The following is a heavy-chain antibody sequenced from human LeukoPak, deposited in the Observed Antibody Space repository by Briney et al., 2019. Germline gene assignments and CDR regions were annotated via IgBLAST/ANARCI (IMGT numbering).Heavy chain of an antibody. V-gene: IGHV3-21*01. D-gene: IGHD6-25*01. CDR3: AGSAATGP. CDR1: GFTFSSYS. CDR2: ISSSSSYI. J-gene: IGHJ5*02. Sequence: SGGSLRLSCAASGFTFSSYSMNWVRQAPGKGLEWVSSISSSSSYIYYADSVKGRFTISRDNAKNALYLQMNSLRAEDTAVYYCAGSAATGPWGQGTLVIVSS.